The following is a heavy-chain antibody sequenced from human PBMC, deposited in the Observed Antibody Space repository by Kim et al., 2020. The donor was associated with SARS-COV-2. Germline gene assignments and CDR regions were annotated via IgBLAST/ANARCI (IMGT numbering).Heavy chain of an antibody. CDR1: GYSFTSYW. J-gene: IGHJ5*02. CDR2: IYPGDSDT. D-gene: IGHD3-10*01. V-gene: IGHV5-51*01. Sequence: GESLKISCKGSGYSFTSYWIGWVRQMPGKGLEWMGIIYPGDSDTRYSPSFQGQVTISADKSISTAYLQWSSLKASDTAMYYCARRYYGSGSWPNWFDPWGRGTLVTASS. CDR3: ARRYYGSGSWPNWFDP.